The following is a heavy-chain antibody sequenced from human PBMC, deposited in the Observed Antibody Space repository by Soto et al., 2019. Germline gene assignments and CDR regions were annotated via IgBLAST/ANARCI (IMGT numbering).Heavy chain of an antibody. CDR2: ISYDGSNK. CDR1: GFTFSSYG. V-gene: IGHV3-30*03. J-gene: IGHJ4*02. Sequence: GESLKISCAASGFTFSSYGMHWVRQAPGKGLEWVADISYDGSNKYYADSVKGRFTISRDNSKNTLYLQMNSLRAEDTAVYYCASSPDLDDSSGYYYYWGQGTLVTVSS. CDR3: ASSPDLDDSSGYYYY. D-gene: IGHD3-22*01.